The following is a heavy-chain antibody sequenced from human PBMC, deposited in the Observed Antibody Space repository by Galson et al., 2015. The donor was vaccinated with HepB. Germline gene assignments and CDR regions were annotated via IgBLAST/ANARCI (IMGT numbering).Heavy chain of an antibody. V-gene: IGHV3-7*01. J-gene: IGHJ6*02. CDR2: IKQDGSEK. CDR1: GFTFSSYW. CDR3: ARDAYIVLMEGYGMDV. D-gene: IGHD2-8*01. Sequence: SLRLSCAASGFTFSSYWMSWVRQAPGKGLEWVANIKQDGSEKYYVDSVKGRFTISRDNAKNSLYLQMNSLRAEDTAVYYCARDAYIVLMEGYGMDVWGQGTTVTVSS.